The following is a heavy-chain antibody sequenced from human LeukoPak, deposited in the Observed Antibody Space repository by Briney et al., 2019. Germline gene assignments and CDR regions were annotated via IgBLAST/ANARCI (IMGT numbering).Heavy chain of an antibody. Sequence: PSETLSLTCSVSGDSITGYYWGWIRQPPGKGLEWIGNIYYTGNTYYNSSLKSRVTISLDTSKNQFSLKLSSVTAADTAMYYCAKDMWYSSGWYEGYYFDYWGQGTLVTVSS. CDR1: GDSITGYY. CDR3: AKDMWYSSGWYEGYYFDY. J-gene: IGHJ4*02. V-gene: IGHV4-38-2*02. D-gene: IGHD6-19*01. CDR2: IYYTGNT.